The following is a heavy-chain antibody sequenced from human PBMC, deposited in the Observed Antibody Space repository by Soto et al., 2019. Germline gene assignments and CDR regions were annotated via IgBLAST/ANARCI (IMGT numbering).Heavy chain of an antibody. D-gene: IGHD1-7*01. CDR2: IYYSGST. J-gene: IGHJ6*02. CDR3: ARDTWNSPAPEIGYYGMDV. Sequence: SETLSLTCTVSGCSISSGDYYWSWIRQPPGKGLEWIGYIYYSGSTYYNPSLKSRVTISVDTSKNQFSLKLSSVTAADTAVYYCARDTWNSPAPEIGYYGMDVWGQGTTVTVSS. CDR1: GCSISSGDYY. V-gene: IGHV4-30-4*01.